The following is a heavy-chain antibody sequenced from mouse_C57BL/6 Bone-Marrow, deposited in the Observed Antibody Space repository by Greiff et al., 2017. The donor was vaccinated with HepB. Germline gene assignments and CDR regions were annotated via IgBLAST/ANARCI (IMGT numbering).Heavy chain of an antibody. Sequence: EVKLVESGGGLVKPGGSLKLSCAASGFTFSSYAMSWVRQTPEKRLDWVATISDGGSYTYYPDNVKGRFTISRDNAKNNLYLQMSHLKSEDTAMYYCARGNWNYFDYWGQGTTLTVSS. D-gene: IGHD4-1*01. CDR1: GFTFSSYA. J-gene: IGHJ2*01. CDR2: ISDGGSYT. CDR3: ARGNWNYFDY. V-gene: IGHV5-4*03.